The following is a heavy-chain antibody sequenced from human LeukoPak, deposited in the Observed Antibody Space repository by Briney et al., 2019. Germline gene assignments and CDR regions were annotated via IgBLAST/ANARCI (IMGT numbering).Heavy chain of an antibody. Sequence: ASVKVSCKASGYTFTGYYMHWVRQAPGQGLEWMGWINPNSGATYYAQRFEGRVTMTRDMSITTAYMELSSLRSGDTAIYYCASYYDDSGYHPSRFDYWGQGTLVTVSS. CDR3: ASYYDDSGYHPSRFDY. D-gene: IGHD3-22*01. J-gene: IGHJ4*02. CDR2: INPNSGAT. CDR1: GYTFTGYY. V-gene: IGHV1-2*02.